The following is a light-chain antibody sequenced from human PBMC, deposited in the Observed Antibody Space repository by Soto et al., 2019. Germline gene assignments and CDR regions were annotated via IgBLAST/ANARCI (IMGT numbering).Light chain of an antibody. CDR3: QQYNNWSLT. Sequence: EIVMTQSPATLSVSPGERATLSCRASQSVSGNLAWYPQKPGQPPRLLIYGASTRATVIPARFSGSGSGTEFVLTIISRESEDFAVYYFQQYNNWSLTFGGGTKVEIK. CDR2: GAS. J-gene: IGKJ4*01. CDR1: QSVSGN. V-gene: IGKV3-15*01.